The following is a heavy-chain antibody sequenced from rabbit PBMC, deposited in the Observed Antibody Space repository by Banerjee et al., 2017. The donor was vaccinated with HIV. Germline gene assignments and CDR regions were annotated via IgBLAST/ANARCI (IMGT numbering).Heavy chain of an antibody. CDR1: GFDFSSYT. CDR3: ARDSGGDAGYFNL. CDR2: IDPVFGTT. D-gene: IGHD4-2*01. V-gene: IGHV1S7*01. Sequence: QSLEESGGGLVKPGGTLTLTCKASGFDFSSYTMNWVRQAPGKGLEWIGYIDPVFGTTYYANWVNGRFTISSHNAQNTLYLQQNSLTAADTATYFCARDSGGDAGYFNLWGPGTLVTVS. J-gene: IGHJ4*01.